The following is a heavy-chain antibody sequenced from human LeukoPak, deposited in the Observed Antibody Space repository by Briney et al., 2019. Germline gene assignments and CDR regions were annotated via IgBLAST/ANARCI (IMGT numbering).Heavy chain of an antibody. CDR2: ISGSGGST. J-gene: IGHJ4*02. Sequence: PGGPLRLSCAASGFTFSSYAMSWVRQAPGKGLEWVSAISGSGGSTYYADSVKGRFTISRDDSKNTLYLQMNSLRAEDTAVYYCAKITMIVVVTTYYFDYWGQGTLVTVSS. CDR3: AKITMIVVVTTYYFDY. V-gene: IGHV3-23*01. CDR1: GFTFSSYA. D-gene: IGHD3-22*01.